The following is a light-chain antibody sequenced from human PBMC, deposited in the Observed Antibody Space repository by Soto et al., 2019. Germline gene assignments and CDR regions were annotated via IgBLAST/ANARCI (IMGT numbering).Light chain of an antibody. CDR1: SSDVGGYKY. CDR2: EVS. Sequence: QSALTQPASVSGSPGQSITISCTGTSSDVGGYKYVSWYQQEPGKAPKLMIYEVSNRPSGVPDRFSGSKSGNTAFLTVSGLQAEDEADYYCLSYADTAYVFGTGTKVTVL. V-gene: IGLV2-8*01. J-gene: IGLJ1*01. CDR3: LSYADTAYV.